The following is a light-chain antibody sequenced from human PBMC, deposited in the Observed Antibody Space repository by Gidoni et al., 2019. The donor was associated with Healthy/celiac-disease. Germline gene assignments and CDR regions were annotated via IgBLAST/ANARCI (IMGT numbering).Light chain of an antibody. CDR3: QSYDSSLSGSYV. J-gene: IGLJ1*01. Sequence: QSVLTQPPSVTGAPGQRVTISGTGSGSHIGAGYDVHWYQQLPGTAPKLLIYGNSNRPSGVPDRFSGSKSGTSASLAITGLQAEDEADYYCQSYDSSLSGSYVFGTGTKVTVL. V-gene: IGLV1-40*01. CDR1: GSHIGAGYD. CDR2: GNS.